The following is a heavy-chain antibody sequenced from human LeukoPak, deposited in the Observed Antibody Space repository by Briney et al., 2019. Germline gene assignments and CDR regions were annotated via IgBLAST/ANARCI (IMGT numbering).Heavy chain of an antibody. J-gene: IGHJ4*02. Sequence: SETLSLTCTVSGYSISSYYWSWIRQPPGKGLEWIGYIYYSGSTHYNPSLKSRVTISVDTSKNQFSLKVSSVTAADTAVYYCARTSVDFLGRIYYFDYWGQGTLVTVSS. D-gene: IGHD3-16*01. CDR3: ARTSVDFLGRIYYFDY. CDR1: GYSISSYY. CDR2: IYYSGST. V-gene: IGHV4-59*01.